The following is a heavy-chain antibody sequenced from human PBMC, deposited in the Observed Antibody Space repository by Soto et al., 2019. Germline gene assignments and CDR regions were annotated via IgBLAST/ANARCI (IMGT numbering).Heavy chain of an antibody. CDR1: GGAISGYY. D-gene: IGHD3-22*01. V-gene: IGHV4-59*01. Sequence: QGQLQQSGPGLVKPSETLSLTCTVSGGAISGYYWSWIGQPPGKGLEWIGYIYYSGSSNYNPSLKSRVTIPLDTSKNQFSLRLRSVTAADTAVYYCASARYDSSGYYYFDYWGQGTLVTVSS. CDR2: IYYSGSS. J-gene: IGHJ4*02. CDR3: ASARYDSSGYYYFDY.